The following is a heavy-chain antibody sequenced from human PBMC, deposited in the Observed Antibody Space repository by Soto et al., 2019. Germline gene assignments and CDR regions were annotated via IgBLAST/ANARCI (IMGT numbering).Heavy chain of an antibody. V-gene: IGHV5-51*01. D-gene: IGHD3-10*01. CDR2: IYPGDSDT. CDR3: ARQRIDHYGSGTYYGMDV. Sequence: EVQLVQSGAEVKKSGESLKISCKGSGYSFTSYWIGWVRQMPGKGLEWMGIIYPGDSDTRYSPSFQGQVTISADKSISTAYLQWSSLKASDTAMYYCARQRIDHYGSGTYYGMDVWGQGTTVTVSS. J-gene: IGHJ6*02. CDR1: GYSFTSYW.